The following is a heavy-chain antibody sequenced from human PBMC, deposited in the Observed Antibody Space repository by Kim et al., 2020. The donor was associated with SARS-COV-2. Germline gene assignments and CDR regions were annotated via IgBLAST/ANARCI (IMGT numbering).Heavy chain of an antibody. V-gene: IGHV3-23*01. CDR3: AKYDIFRGAFDV. CDR2: ISGGATSS. D-gene: IGHD3-9*01. Sequence: GGSLRLSCPASGFTFSNYAMTWLRQAPGKGLEWVSTISGGATSSYFADSVKGRFTISRDNSKNTLFLHLNSLRVEDTAVYYCAKYDIFRGAFDVLLQGT. CDR1: GFTFSNYA. J-gene: IGHJ3*01.